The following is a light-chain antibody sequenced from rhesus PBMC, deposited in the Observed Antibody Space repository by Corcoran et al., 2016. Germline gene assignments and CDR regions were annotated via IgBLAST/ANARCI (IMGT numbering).Light chain of an antibody. J-gene: IGKJ4*01. V-gene: IGKV3-40*03. CDR2: SAY. Sequence: IVMTQSPATLSLSPGEVATLSCRASDTIGSYLAWYQKKPGQAPKLLVHSAYFRASGIPDRVRGSGAGTHFTLTISSLQPEDVGIYYWQQYNDLPLTFGGGTKVELK. CDR3: QQYNDLPLT. CDR1: DTIGSY.